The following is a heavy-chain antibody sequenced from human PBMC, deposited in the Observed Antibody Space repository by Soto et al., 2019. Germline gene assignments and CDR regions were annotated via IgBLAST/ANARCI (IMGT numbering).Heavy chain of an antibody. D-gene: IGHD6-25*01. Sequence: GGSLRLSCAGSGFPFGDAWMSWVRQAPGKGLEWVGRIKNKAAGGTIEYAAPVRGRFTISRDDSKNTLYLQMNSLKTEDTAVYYCTTLYSSGFYSGQGTLVTVSS. J-gene: IGHJ4*02. V-gene: IGHV3-15*01. CDR2: IKNKAAGGTI. CDR1: GFPFGDAW. CDR3: TTLYSSGFY.